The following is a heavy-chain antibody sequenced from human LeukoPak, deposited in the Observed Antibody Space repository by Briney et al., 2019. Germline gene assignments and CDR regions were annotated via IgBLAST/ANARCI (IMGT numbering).Heavy chain of an antibody. CDR2: INPSSGSI. CDR3: ASYSDSSGYYGYFHH. Sequence: ASVKVSCKASGYTFTSYYIHWVRQAPGQGLECMGSINPSSGSISYAQKFQGRVTMTRDTSTSTVYMELSSLRSEDTAVYYCASYSDSSGYYGYFHHWGQGTLVTVSS. CDR1: GYTFTSYY. J-gene: IGHJ1*01. D-gene: IGHD3-22*01. V-gene: IGHV1-46*01.